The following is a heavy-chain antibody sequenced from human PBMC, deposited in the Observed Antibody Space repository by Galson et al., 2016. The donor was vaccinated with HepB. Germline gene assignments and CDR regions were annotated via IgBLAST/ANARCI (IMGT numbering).Heavy chain of an antibody. Sequence: SLRLSCAASGFAFGTYAMTWVRQAPGKGLEWVSGISGFGDKTYYADSVKGRFTISRDNSKNTLYLQMTSLRADDTAVHYCARGATYFYDSSGRSYDWFDSWGQGALVTVSS. CDR1: GFAFGTYA. CDR2: ISGFGDKT. V-gene: IGHV3-23*01. D-gene: IGHD3-22*01. J-gene: IGHJ5*01. CDR3: ARGATYFYDSSGRSYDWFDS.